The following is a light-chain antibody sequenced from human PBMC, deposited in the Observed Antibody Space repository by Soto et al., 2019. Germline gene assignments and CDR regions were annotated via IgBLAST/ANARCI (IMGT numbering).Light chain of an antibody. CDR1: QSISTW. CDR3: QHNTRYSPYT. Sequence: DIPMTQFPSTLSASIGDRVTITCRASQSISTWLAWYQQKAGKAPKLLIYTASSLETGVPSRFSGSGSGTEFTLTISSLQPDDFTTYYCQHNTRYSPYTFGQGTRLEIK. CDR2: TAS. V-gene: IGKV1-5*03. J-gene: IGKJ2*01.